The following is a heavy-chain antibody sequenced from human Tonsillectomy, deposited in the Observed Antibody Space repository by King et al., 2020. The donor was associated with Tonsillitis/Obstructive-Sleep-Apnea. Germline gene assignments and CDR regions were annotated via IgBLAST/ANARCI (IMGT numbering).Heavy chain of an antibody. J-gene: IGHJ4*02. CDR3: ARVSPCFSSGYTH. CDR1: GFTFSSYS. CDR2: ISSSSSYI. Sequence: VQLVESGGGLVKPGGSLRLSCAASGFTFSSYSMNWVRQAPGKGLEWVSSISSSSSYIYYADSVKGRFTISRDNAKNSLYLQMNSLRAEDTAVYYCARVSPCFSSGYTHWGQGTLVTVSS. V-gene: IGHV3-21*01. D-gene: IGHD3-22*01.